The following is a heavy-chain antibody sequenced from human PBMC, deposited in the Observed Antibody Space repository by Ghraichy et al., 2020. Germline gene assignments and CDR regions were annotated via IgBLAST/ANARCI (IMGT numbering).Heavy chain of an antibody. CDR2: IYYSGST. CDR3: ARGDWKGWFDP. V-gene: IGHV4-59*01. D-gene: IGHD1-1*01. CDR1: GGSISSYY. Sequence: SETLSLTCTVSGGSISSYYWSWIRQPPGKGLEWIGYIYYSGSTNYNPSLKSRVTISVDTSKNQFSLKLSSVTAADTAVYYCARGDWKGWFDPWGQGTLVTVSS. J-gene: IGHJ5*02.